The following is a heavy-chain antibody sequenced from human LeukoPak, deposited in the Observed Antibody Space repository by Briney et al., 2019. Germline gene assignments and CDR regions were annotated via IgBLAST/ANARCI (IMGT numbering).Heavy chain of an antibody. V-gene: IGHV1-2*06. J-gene: IGHJ4*02. CDR3: ARDRDGGVGTMDY. Sequence: ASVKVSCKTSGYTFIDYWIHWVRQAPGQGLEWMGRININSGGINYAQKFQGRVTMTRATSVSTAYMELSRLRFDDTAVYYCARDRDGGVGTMDYWGQGTLVPVSS. CDR2: ININSGGI. CDR1: GYTFIDYW. D-gene: IGHD3-3*01.